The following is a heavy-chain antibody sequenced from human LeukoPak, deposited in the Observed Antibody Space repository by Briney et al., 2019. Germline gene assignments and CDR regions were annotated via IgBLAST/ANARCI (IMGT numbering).Heavy chain of an antibody. CDR3: ARSRQSSSWFKVRNWFDP. CDR1: GGSFSGYY. V-gene: IGHV4-34*01. CDR2: INHSGST. D-gene: IGHD6-13*01. J-gene: IGHJ5*02. Sequence: SETLSLTCAVYGGSFSGYYWSWIRQPPGKGLEWIGEINHSGSTNYNPPLKSRVTISVDTSKNQFSLKLSSVTAADTAVYYCARSRQSSSWFKVRNWFDPWGQGTLVTVSS.